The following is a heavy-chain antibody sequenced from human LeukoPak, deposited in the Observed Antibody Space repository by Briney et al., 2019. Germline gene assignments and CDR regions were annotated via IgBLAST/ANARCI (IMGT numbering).Heavy chain of an antibody. CDR2: INHSGST. D-gene: IGHD4/OR15-4a*01. CDR1: GGSFSGYY. V-gene: IGHV4-34*01. J-gene: IGHJ3*02. CDR3: ARRGRLSRRYAFDI. Sequence: TSETLSLTCAVYGGSFSGYYWSWIRQPPGKGLEWIGEINHSGSTNYNPSLKSRVTISVDTSKNQFSLKLSSVTAADTAVYYCARRGRLSRRYAFDIWGQGTMVTVSS.